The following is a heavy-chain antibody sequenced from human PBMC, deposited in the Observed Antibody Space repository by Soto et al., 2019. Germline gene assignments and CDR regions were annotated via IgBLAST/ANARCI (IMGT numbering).Heavy chain of an antibody. CDR1: GFTFSNYG. CDR2: ISYDGSYK. D-gene: IGHD6-19*01. V-gene: IGHV3-30*18. Sequence: QVQLVESGGGVVQPGRSLRLSCAASGFTFSNYGMHWVRQAPGKGLEWVAIISYDGSYKYYADSVKGRFTISRDNSKNTLYLQMNSLRAEDTAIYYCAKDRYSSGLFDYWGQGTLVTVSS. CDR3: AKDRYSSGLFDY. J-gene: IGHJ4*02.